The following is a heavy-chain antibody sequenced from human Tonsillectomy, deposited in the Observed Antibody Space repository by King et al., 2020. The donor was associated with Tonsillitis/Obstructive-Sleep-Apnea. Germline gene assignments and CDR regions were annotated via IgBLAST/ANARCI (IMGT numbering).Heavy chain of an antibody. Sequence: VQLVESGAEVKKPGASVKVSCTASGYTFTSYGISWVRQAPGQGLEWMGWISAYNGNTNYAQKLQGRVTMTTDTSTSTAYMELRSLRSDDTAVYYCARDREIQLWYDRIHPKHCFDPWGQGTLVTVSS. D-gene: IGHD5-18*01. V-gene: IGHV1-18*01. CDR1: GYTFTSYG. CDR3: ARDREIQLWYDRIHPKHCFDP. J-gene: IGHJ5*02. CDR2: ISAYNGNT.